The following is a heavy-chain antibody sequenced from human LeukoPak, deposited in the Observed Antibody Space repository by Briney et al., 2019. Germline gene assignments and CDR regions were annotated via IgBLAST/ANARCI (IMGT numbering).Heavy chain of an antibody. V-gene: IGHV3-66*01. J-gene: IGHJ6*02. CDR2: IYSGGST. CDR3: ARARYYYGSGSYYQRYYYYGMDV. Sequence: GGSLRLSCAASGLTVSSNYMSWVRQAPGKGLEWVSVIYSGGSTYYADSVKGRFTISRDNSKNTPYLQMNSLRAGDKAVYYCARARYYYGSGSYYQRYYYYGMDVWGQGTTVTVSS. CDR1: GLTVSSNY. D-gene: IGHD3-10*01.